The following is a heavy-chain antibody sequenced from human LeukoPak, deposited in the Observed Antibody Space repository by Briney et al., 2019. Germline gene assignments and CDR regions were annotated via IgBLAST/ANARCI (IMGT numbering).Heavy chain of an antibody. CDR3: ARQGRSGYDSYWFDP. CDR2: IYYTGST. D-gene: IGHD5-12*01. V-gene: IGHV4-39*01. Sequence: SETLSLTCTVSGGSISSSNYYWGWIRQPPGEGLQWIGNIYYTGSTYYNPSLKSRVTISVETSKNQFSLKLSSVTAADTAVYYCARQGRSGYDSYWFDPWGQGTLVTVSS. CDR1: GGSISSSNYY. J-gene: IGHJ5*02.